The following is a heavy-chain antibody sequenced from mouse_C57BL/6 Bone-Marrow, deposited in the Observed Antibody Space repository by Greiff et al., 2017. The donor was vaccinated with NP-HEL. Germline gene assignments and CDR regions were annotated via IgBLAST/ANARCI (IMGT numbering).Heavy chain of an antibody. V-gene: IGHV1-69*01. Sequence: QVQLQQPGAELVMPGASVKLSCKASGYTFTSYWMHWVKQRPGQGLEWIGEIAPSDSYTNYHQKFKGKSTLTVDKSSSTANMQLSSLTSEDSAVYYCASMVTTAYWYFDVWGTGTTVTVSS. CDR2: IAPSDSYT. J-gene: IGHJ1*03. CDR3: ASMVTTAYWYFDV. D-gene: IGHD2-2*01. CDR1: GYTFTSYW.